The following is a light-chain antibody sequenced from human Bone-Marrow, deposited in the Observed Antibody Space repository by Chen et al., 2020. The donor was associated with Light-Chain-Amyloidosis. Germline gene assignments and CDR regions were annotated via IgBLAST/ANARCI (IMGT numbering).Light chain of an antibody. CDR1: DLLTQY. CDR2: RDT. CDR3: QSADSSGTYEVI. J-gene: IGLJ2*01. V-gene: IGLV3-25*03. Sequence: SYELTQPPSVSVSPGQTARITCSGYDLLTQYAYWYQQNPGQAPVLVIHRDTERPSGISERFSGSSSGTTATLTISGVQAEDEADYHCQSADSSGTYEVIYGGGTKLTVL.